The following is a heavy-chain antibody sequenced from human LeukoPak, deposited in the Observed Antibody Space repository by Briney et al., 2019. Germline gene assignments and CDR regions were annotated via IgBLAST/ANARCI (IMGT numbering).Heavy chain of an antibody. J-gene: IGHJ4*02. CDR3: AIGGASSIPLDY. CDR1: GGSIGGNSY. V-gene: IGHV4-61*01. D-gene: IGHD1-26*01. Sequence: SETLSLTCTVSGGSIGGNSYWSWIRQPPGKGPEWIGHISNSGSTYYSPSLSSRVTISLDTSKNQFSLKLRSVTAADTAVYYCAIGGASSIPLDYWGRGTLVTVSS. CDR2: ISNSGST.